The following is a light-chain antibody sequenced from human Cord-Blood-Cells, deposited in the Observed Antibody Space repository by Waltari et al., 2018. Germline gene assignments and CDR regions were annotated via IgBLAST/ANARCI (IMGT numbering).Light chain of an antibody. Sequence: QSALTQPASVSRSPGQSITISCTGTSSDGGSYNLVSWYQQQPGKAPKLMIYEGSKRPSGVSKRFSGSKSGNTASLTISGLQAEDEADYYCCSYAGSSTVVVGGGTTLTVL. CDR3: CSYAGSSTVV. CDR1: SSDGGSYNL. CDR2: EGS. V-gene: IGLV2-23*01. J-gene: IGLJ2*01.